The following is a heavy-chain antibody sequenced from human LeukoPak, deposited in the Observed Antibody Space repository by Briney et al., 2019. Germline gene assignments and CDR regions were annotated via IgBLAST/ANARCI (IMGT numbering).Heavy chain of an antibody. V-gene: IGHV3-21*01. Sequence: GGPLRLSCAASGFTFSSYSMNWVRQAPGKGLEWVSSISSSSSYIYYADSVKGRFTISRDNAKNSLYLQMNSLRAEDTAVYYCARDFNSGGYDSGSDYFDYWGQGTLVTVSS. CDR1: GFTFSSYS. D-gene: IGHD5-12*01. CDR2: ISSSSSYI. J-gene: IGHJ4*02. CDR3: ARDFNSGGYDSGSDYFDY.